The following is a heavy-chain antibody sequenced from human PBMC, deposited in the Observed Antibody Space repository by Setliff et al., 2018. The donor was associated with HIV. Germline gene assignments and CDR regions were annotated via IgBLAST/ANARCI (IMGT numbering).Heavy chain of an antibody. CDR1: VDSFSPFY. CDR2: INNSGST. Sequence: SETLSLTCAVYVDSFSPFYWTWIRQSPGKRLEWIGEINNSGSTNYNPSLKSRVTISVDTSKNQFSLKLSSVTAADTAVYYCARVPPDKIAVAGRDSFDIWGQGTMVTVSS. D-gene: IGHD6-19*01. J-gene: IGHJ3*02. V-gene: IGHV4-34*01. CDR3: ARVPPDKIAVAGRDSFDI.